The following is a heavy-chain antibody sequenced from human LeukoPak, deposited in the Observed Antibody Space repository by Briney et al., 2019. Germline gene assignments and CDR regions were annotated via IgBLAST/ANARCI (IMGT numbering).Heavy chain of an antibody. D-gene: IGHD3-16*01. J-gene: IGHJ4*02. V-gene: IGHV6-1*01. CDR3: ARNWGGGFDY. Sequence: SQTLSLTCAISGDSVSRNGIGWIWIRQSPSSGLEWLARTYYSSKWFNEYAVSLKSRLTINPDTSKNQFSLHLNSVTPEDTAGYYCARNWGGGFDYWGPGTLVTVSS. CDR1: GDSVSRNGIG. CDR2: TYYSSKWFN.